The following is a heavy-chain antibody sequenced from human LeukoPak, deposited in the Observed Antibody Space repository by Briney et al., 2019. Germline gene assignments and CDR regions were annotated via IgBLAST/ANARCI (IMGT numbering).Heavy chain of an antibody. D-gene: IGHD2-2*01. CDR2: IKHDGSEE. J-gene: IGHJ4*02. CDR3: ARDFLRDTPAAIPIDY. V-gene: IGHV3-7*01. Sequence: GGSLRLSYAASGFTFSRYWMSWDRQVPRKGLEWVAGIKHDGSEECYVDSVRGRFTISRDNTKSSLYLQMSSLRAEDTAVYYCARDFLRDTPAAIPIDYWGQGTQVTVSS. CDR1: GFTFSRYW.